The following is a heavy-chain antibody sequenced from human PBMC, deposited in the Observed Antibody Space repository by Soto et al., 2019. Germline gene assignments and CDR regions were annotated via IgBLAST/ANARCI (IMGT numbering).Heavy chain of an antibody. J-gene: IGHJ6*02. D-gene: IGHD2-15*01. CDR3: ARVLAQVGSGGSCYDYYGMDV. Sequence: QVQLQASGPGLGKPSETLSLTCTVSGGAISSYYWSWIRQPPGQGLEWIGNVYSSGSTNYHPSLNSRVTISVDTSNNQFSLKLGSVTAADTAVYYCARVLAQVGSGGSCYDYYGMDVWSQGTTVTVSS. CDR1: GGAISSYY. CDR2: VYSSGST. V-gene: IGHV4-59*01.